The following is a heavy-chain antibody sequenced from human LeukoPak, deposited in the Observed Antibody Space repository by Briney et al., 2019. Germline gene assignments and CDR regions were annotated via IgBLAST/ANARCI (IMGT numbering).Heavy chain of an antibody. D-gene: IGHD3-10*01. CDR1: GYTFTSYA. J-gene: IGHJ5*02. V-gene: IGHV1-3*01. CDR3: ARDRGPRWFGESTEWFDP. CDR2: INAGNGNT. Sequence: ASVKVSCKASGYTFTSYAMHWVRQAPGQRLEWMGWINAGNGNTKYSQKFQGRVTITRDTSASTAYMELSSLRSGDTAVYYCARDRGPRWFGESTEWFDPWGQGTMVTVSS.